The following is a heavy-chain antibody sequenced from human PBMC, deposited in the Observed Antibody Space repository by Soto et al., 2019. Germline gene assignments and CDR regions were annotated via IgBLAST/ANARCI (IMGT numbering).Heavy chain of an antibody. D-gene: IGHD3-10*01. Sequence: QVQLRQWGAGLLKPSETLSLTCAVYGGSFSGYYWSWIRQPPGKGLEWIGEINHSGSTKYNPSLKSRVTISVDTSKNQFSRKLSSVTAADTAVYYCARGVRDYYASGSYYNVIGNRDYFDYWGQGTLVTVSS. CDR1: GGSFSGYY. CDR2: INHSGST. CDR3: ARGVRDYYASGSYYNVIGNRDYFDY. V-gene: IGHV4-34*01. J-gene: IGHJ4*02.